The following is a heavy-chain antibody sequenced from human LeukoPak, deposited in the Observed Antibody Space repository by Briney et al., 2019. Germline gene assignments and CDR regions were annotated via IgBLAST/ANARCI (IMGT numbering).Heavy chain of an antibody. J-gene: IGHJ3*02. CDR2: IYYSGST. CDR1: GGSISSYY. D-gene: IGHD3-22*01. V-gene: IGHV4-59*01. CDR3: ARESWYYYDSRGPRGAFDI. Sequence: PSETLSLTCTVSGGSISSYYWSWIRQPPGKGLEWIGYIYYSGSTNYNPSLKSRVTISVDTSKNQFSLKLSSVTAADTAVYYCARESWYYYDSRGPRGAFDIWGQGTMVTVSS.